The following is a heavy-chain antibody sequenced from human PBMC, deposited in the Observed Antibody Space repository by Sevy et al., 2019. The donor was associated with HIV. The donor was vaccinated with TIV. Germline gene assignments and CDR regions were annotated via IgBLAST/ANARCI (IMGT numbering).Heavy chain of an antibody. Sequence: SETLSLTCTVSNGSISSSSYYWGWIRQPPGMGLEWIGSIYYTGTTYYNPSLKSRVTISVDRSKNQFSLRLRSVTAADTAVYLCARPTTVIYNYGIDVWGQGTTVTVSS. D-gene: IGHD4-4*01. CDR3: ARPTTVIYNYGIDV. CDR2: IYYTGTT. J-gene: IGHJ6*02. CDR1: NGSISSSSYY. V-gene: IGHV4-39*01.